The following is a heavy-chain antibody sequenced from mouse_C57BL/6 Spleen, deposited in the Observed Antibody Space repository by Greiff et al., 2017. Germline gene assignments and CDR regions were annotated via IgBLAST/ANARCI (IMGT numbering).Heavy chain of an antibody. CDR3: ARDLGRGDWYFDV. CDR2: INYDGSST. CDR1: GFTFSDYY. V-gene: IGHV5-16*01. D-gene: IGHD4-1*01. J-gene: IGHJ1*03. Sequence: EVKLMESEGGLVQPGSSMKLSCTASGFTFSDYYMAWVRQVPEKGLEWVANINYDGSSTYYLDSLKSRFIISRDNAKNILYLQMSSLKSEDTATYYCARDLGRGDWYFDVWGTGTTVTVSS.